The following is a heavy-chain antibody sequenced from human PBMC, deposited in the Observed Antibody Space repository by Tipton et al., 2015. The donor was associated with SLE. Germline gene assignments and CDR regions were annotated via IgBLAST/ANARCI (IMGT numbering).Heavy chain of an antibody. J-gene: IGHJ5*02. CDR2: IYYSGST. V-gene: IGHV4-59*08. CDR3: ARGHRIVGANRWFDP. D-gene: IGHD1-26*01. CDR1: GGSFSGYY. Sequence: TLSLTCAVYGGSFSGYYWSWIRQPPGKGLEWIGYIYYSGSTNYNPSLKSRVTISVDTSKNQFSLKLSSVTAADTAVYYCARGHRIVGANRWFDPWGQGTLVTVSS.